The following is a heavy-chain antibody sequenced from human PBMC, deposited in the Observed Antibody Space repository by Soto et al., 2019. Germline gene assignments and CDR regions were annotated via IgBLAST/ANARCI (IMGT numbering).Heavy chain of an antibody. CDR2: ISAYNGNT. V-gene: IGHV1-18*01. J-gene: IGHJ4*02. Sequence: ASVKVSCKASGYTFTXYGISWVRQAPGQGFEWMGWISAYNGNTNYAQKLQGRVTMTTDTSTSTAYMELRSLRSDDTAVYYCARGRPHYGSGSYYYFDYWGQGTLVTVSS. CDR3: ARGRPHYGSGSYYYFDY. D-gene: IGHD3-10*01. CDR1: GYTFTXYG.